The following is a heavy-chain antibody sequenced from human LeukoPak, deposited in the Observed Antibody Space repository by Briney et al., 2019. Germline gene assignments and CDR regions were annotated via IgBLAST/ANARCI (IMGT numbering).Heavy chain of an antibody. D-gene: IGHD3-9*01. CDR1: GFTFSSYS. V-gene: IGHV3-48*01. CDR3: ARHGADGPPKLRYFDWLLYGRYYFDY. CDR2: ISSSSSTI. J-gene: IGHJ4*02. Sequence: PGGSLRLSCAASGFTFSSYSMNWVRQAPGKGLEWVSYISSSSSTIYYADSVKGRFTISRDNAKNSLYLQMNSLRAEDTAVYYCARHGADGPPKLRYFDWLLYGRYYFDYWGQGTLVTVSS.